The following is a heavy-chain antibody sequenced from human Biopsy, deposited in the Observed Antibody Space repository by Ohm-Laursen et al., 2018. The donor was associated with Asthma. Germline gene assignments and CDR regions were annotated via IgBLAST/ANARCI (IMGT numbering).Heavy chain of an antibody. Sequence: ASVKVSCNTSGCTFTGYHIHWVRQAPGQGLEWMGRTNPNSGGTNYAQKFQGRVTMTSDTSISTAYMELSRLRSDDTALYYCARGQKSPGDRWFDPWGQGTLVTVSS. D-gene: IGHD7-27*01. J-gene: IGHJ5*02. CDR2: TNPNSGGT. CDR1: GCTFTGYH. V-gene: IGHV1-2*06. CDR3: ARGQKSPGDRWFDP.